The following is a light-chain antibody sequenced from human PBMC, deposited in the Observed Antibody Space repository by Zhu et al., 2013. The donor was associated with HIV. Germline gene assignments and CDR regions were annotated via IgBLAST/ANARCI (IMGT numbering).Light chain of an antibody. J-gene: IGKJ1*01. CDR1: QSVSNN. V-gene: IGKV3-15*01. CDR2: GAS. Sequence: EIVLTQSPVTLSVSPGERATVSCRASQSVSNNLAWYQQKPGQAPRLLIYGASTRATGIPARFSGSGSGTDFTLTISSLQSEDFAVYYCQQYDIWPPWTFGQGTKVEI. CDR3: QQYDIWPPWT.